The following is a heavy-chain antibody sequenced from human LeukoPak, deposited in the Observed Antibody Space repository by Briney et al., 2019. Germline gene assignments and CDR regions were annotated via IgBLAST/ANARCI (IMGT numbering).Heavy chain of an antibody. Sequence: AGGSLRLSCAASGFTFDDYAMRWVRQAPGKGLEWLSGISWNSGSIGYADSVKGRFTISRDNAKNSLYLQMNSLRAEDTAVYYCASWDYDYVWGSYRQGAFDIWGQGTMVTVSS. V-gene: IGHV3-9*01. D-gene: IGHD3-16*02. CDR1: GFTFDDYA. CDR3: ASWDYDYVWGSYRQGAFDI. CDR2: ISWNSGSI. J-gene: IGHJ3*02.